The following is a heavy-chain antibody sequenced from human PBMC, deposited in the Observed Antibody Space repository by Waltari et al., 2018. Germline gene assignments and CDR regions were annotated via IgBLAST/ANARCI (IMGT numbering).Heavy chain of an antibody. V-gene: IGHV3-23*04. CDR2: MSGSGGST. D-gene: IGHD2-21*02. J-gene: IGHJ4*02. CDR1: GFTFSSYG. CDR3: AKDHDFTIYYFDY. Sequence: EVQLVESGGGLVQPGGSLRLSCAASGFTFSSYGMSWVRQAPGKGLEWVSGMSGSGGSTYYADAVKGRFTISRDNSKNTLYLQMNSLRAEDTAVYYCAKDHDFTIYYFDYWGQGTLVTVSS.